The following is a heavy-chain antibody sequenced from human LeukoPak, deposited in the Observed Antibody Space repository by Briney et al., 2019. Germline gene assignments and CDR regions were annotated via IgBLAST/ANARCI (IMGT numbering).Heavy chain of an antibody. D-gene: IGHD3-22*01. V-gene: IGHV3-21*01. Sequence: PGGSLRLSCAASGLTFSTYSMNWVRQAPGKGLEWVSSISNSGSYIYYADSVKGRFTISRDNAKNSLYLQMSSLRVEDTAVYYCAKSGTGAYDSSGYYYSSPPGPFDYWGQGTLVTVSS. J-gene: IGHJ4*02. CDR3: AKSGTGAYDSSGYYYSSPPGPFDY. CDR2: ISNSGSYI. CDR1: GLTFSTYS.